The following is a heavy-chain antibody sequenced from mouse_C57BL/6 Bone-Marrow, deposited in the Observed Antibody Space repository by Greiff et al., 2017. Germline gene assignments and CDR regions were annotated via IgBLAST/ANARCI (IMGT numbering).Heavy chain of an antibody. CDR3: AKHCYYGGSCYAMDY. Sequence: QVQLQQSGPGLVAPSQSLTITCTVSGFSLTSYGVDWVRQPPGKGLEWLGVIWGGGSTNYNSALMSRMSIIKDNSKSKVFLKMNSRLTDDTAMYYCAKHCYYGGSCYAMDYWGQGTSVTVSS. V-gene: IGHV2-9*01. CDR1: GFSLTSYG. D-gene: IGHD1-1*01. J-gene: IGHJ4*01. CDR2: IWGGGST.